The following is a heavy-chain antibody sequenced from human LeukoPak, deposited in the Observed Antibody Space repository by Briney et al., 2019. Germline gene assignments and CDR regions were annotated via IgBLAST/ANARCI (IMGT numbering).Heavy chain of an antibody. Sequence: GGSLRLSCAASGFTFSSYSMNWVRQAPGKGLEWVSYISTGSTTIYYEDSVKGRFTISRDNAKNSLYLQMNSLRDEDTAVYYCARRVAMVQGVRYFDYWGQGTLVTVSS. CDR3: ARRVAMVQGVRYFDY. J-gene: IGHJ4*02. V-gene: IGHV3-48*02. CDR2: ISTGSTTI. CDR1: GFTFSSYS. D-gene: IGHD3-10*01.